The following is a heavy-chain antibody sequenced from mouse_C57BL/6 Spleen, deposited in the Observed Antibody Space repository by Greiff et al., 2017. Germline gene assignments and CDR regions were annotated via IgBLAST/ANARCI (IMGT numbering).Heavy chain of an antibody. V-gene: IGHV1-42*01. CDR3: ARWIYYGGSSYFDD. CDR1: GYSFTGYY. D-gene: IGHD1-1*01. Sequence: VQLQQSGPELVKPGASVKISCKASGYSFTGYYMNWVKQSPEKSLEWIGEINPSTGGTTYNQKFKAKATLTVDKSSSTAYMQLKSLTSEDSAVYYCARWIYYGGSSYFDDWGQGTTLTVSS. CDR2: INPSTGGT. J-gene: IGHJ2*01.